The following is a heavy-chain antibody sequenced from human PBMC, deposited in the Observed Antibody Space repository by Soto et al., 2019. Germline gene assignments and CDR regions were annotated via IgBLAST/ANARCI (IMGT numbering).Heavy chain of an antibody. CDR2: ISWDSGTI. Sequence: EVQLVESGGGLVQPGKSLRLSCVASGFTFDDCSMHWVRQAPGKGLEWVSGISWDSGTIGYADSVKGRFSISRDGSKNSLYLQMNSLRVEDAALYYCVQGRHRTMASPLDHWGQGTLVTVSS. V-gene: IGHV3-9*01. CDR1: GFTFDDCS. D-gene: IGHD3-3*01. J-gene: IGHJ5*02. CDR3: VQGRHRTMASPLDH.